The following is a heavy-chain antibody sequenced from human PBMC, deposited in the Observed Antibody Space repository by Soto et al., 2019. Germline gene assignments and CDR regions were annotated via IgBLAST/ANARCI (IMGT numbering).Heavy chain of an antibody. CDR1: GGSFSGYY. CDR3: ARGRALHPNVVVPAAIRPFFDY. J-gene: IGHJ4*01. Sequence: SETLSLTCAVYGGSFSGYYWSWIRQPPGKGLEWIGEINHSGSTNYNPSLKSRVTISVDTSKNQFSLKLSSVTAADTAVYYCARGRALHPNVVVPAAIRPFFDYWGQGTLVTVSS. CDR2: INHSGST. D-gene: IGHD2-2*01. V-gene: IGHV4-34*01.